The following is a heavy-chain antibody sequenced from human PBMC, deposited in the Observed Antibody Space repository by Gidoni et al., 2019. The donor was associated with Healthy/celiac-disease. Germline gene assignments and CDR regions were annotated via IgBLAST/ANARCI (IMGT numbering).Heavy chain of an antibody. CDR3: FLLGTYCSSTSCYADFDY. D-gene: IGHD2-2*01. CDR2: ISYDGSNK. CDR1: GFTFSSYG. V-gene: IGHV3-30*03. J-gene: IGHJ4*02. Sequence: QVQLVESGGCVVQPGRSLRLSCAASGFTFSSYGRHWVRQAPGKGLEWVAVISYDGSNKYYADSVKGRFTISRDNSKNTLYLQMNSLRAEDTAVYYCFLLGTYCSSTSCYADFDYWGQGTLVTVSS.